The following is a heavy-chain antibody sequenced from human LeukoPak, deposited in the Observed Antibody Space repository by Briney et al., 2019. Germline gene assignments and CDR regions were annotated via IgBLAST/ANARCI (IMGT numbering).Heavy chain of an antibody. Sequence: PSETLSLTCAVSGGSISSSNWWSWVRQPPGKGLEWIGEIYHSGSTNYNPSLKSRVTISVDTSKNQFSLKLSSVTAADTAVYYCARLVRSYYYYYYMDVWGKGTTVTVSS. D-gene: IGHD3-9*01. CDR1: GGSISSSNW. CDR3: ARLVRSYYYYYYMDV. V-gene: IGHV4-4*02. CDR2: IYHSGST. J-gene: IGHJ6*03.